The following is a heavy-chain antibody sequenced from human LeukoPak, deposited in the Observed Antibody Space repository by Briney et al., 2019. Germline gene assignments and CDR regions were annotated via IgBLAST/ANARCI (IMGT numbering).Heavy chain of an antibody. CDR2: ITANNTTK. V-gene: IGHV3-48*01. CDR3: AAASAFSSSWRS. D-gene: IGHD6-13*01. Sequence: GGSLRISCTASGLSFSSYNMNWVRQAPGKGPEWVAYITANNTTKYYADSVKGRFTISRDNAKKSLFLQMNSLRAEDTAVYYCAAASAFSSSWRSWGQGTVVTVSS. CDR1: GLSFSSYN. J-gene: IGHJ5*02.